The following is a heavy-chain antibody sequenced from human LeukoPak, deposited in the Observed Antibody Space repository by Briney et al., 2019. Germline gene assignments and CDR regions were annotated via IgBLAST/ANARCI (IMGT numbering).Heavy chain of an antibody. J-gene: IGHJ4*02. CDR2: IYNSGNT. Sequence: SETLSLTCTVSDGAISGGGYYWTWIRQHPGKGLEWIGYIYNSGNTYYNPSLKSRVAISVDTSKNQFSLKLNSETAADTAVYYCASARWDYWGQGTLVTVSS. CDR1: DGAISGGGYY. V-gene: IGHV4-31*03. D-gene: IGHD5-24*01. CDR3: ASARWDY.